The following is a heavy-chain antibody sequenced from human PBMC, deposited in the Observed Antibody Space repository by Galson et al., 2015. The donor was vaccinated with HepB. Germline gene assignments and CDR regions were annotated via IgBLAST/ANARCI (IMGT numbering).Heavy chain of an antibody. Sequence: SLRLSCAASGFTFSSYGMNWVRQAPGKGLEWVASISGSGYSTYRADSVTGRFTISRDNSKNTVYLQMNSLRAEDTALYYCAKSLEGHSEKDAFDFWGQGTMVTVSS. V-gene: IGHV3-23*01. D-gene: IGHD4-23*01. CDR2: ISGSGYST. CDR3: AKSLEGHSEKDAFDF. CDR1: GFTFSSYG. J-gene: IGHJ3*01.